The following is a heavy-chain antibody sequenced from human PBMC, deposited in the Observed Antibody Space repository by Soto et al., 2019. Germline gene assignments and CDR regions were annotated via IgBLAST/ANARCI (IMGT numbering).Heavy chain of an antibody. V-gene: IGHV1-69*13. J-gene: IGHJ6*02. Sequence: SVKVSFKASGGTFSSYASSWVRQAPGQGREWMGGIIPIFGTANYAQKFQGRVTITADESTSTAYMELSSLRSEDTAVYYCATPIYCSSTSCYTWDRFPDYGTDVWGQGTTVTVSS. CDR3: ATPIYCSSTSCYTWDRFPDYGTDV. CDR1: GGTFSSYA. D-gene: IGHD2-2*02. CDR2: IIPIFGTA.